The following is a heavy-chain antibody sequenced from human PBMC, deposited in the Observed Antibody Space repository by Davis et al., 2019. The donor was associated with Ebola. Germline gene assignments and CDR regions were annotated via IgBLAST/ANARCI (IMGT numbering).Heavy chain of an antibody. CDR1: GFPFSSYA. CDR2: ISASGGAT. D-gene: IGHD3-10*01. CDR3: AKDLTSYYGSGDFFDY. V-gene: IGHV3-23*01. J-gene: IGHJ4*02. Sequence: PGGSLRLSCAASGFPFSSYAMSWVRQAPGRGLEWVSSISASGGATFYADSVKGRIVMSRDNSNDTLYLRMNNLRAEDTAIYYCAKDLTSYYGSGDFFDYWGQGILVTVPS.